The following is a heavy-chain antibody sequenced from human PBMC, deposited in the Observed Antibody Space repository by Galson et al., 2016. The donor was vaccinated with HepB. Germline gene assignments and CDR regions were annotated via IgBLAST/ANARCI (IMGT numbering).Heavy chain of an antibody. CDR1: GFTVNSNY. Sequence: SLRLSCAASGFTVNSNYMSWVRQAPGKGLEWVSSIYSGGSTYYADSVKGRFTISRDNSKNTLYLQMNSLRAEDTAVYYCARNYGSGTYYYYYGMDVWGQGTTVTVS. V-gene: IGHV3-53*01. D-gene: IGHD3-10*01. CDR3: ARNYGSGTYYYYYGMDV. J-gene: IGHJ6*02. CDR2: IYSGGST.